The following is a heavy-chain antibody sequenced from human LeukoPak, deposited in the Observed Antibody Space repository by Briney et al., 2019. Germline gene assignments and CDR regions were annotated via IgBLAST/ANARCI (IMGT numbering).Heavy chain of an antibody. CDR3: ARDQRSSYTYYFDD. V-gene: IGHV1-2*02. CDR2: INPNSGGT. D-gene: IGHD3-16*02. CDR1: GYSFTGYC. J-gene: IGHJ4*02. Sequence: ASVKVPCKASGYSFTGYCMHWVRQAPGQGLEWMGWINPNSGGTNYAPKFQGRVTMTRDTSISTAYMELSRLTSDDTAVYYCARDQRSSYTYYFDDWGQGTLVTVSS.